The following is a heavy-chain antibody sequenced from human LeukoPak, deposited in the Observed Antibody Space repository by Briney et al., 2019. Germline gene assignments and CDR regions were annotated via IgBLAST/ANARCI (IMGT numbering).Heavy chain of an antibody. V-gene: IGHV3-48*03. Sequence: GGSLRLSCAASGITFSYYEMNWVRQAPGKGLEWVSYINPGGSNRFYARSVKGRFEIHREDAKKSVYLQRNSLRCEDTAVYYCASSLSSGWGPVYDYWGQGIMVTVSS. CDR3: ASSLSSGWGPVYDY. J-gene: IGHJ4*02. CDR1: GITFSYYE. D-gene: IGHD6-19*01. CDR2: INPGGSNR.